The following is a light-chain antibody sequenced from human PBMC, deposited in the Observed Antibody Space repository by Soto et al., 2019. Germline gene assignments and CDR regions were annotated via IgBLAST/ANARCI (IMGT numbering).Light chain of an antibody. CDR2: LEGSGSY. CDR1: SGHSSYI. J-gene: IGLJ3*02. Sequence: QSVLTQSSSASASLGSSVKLTCTLSSGHSSYIIAWHQQQPGKAPRYLMKLEGSGSYNKGSGVPDRFSGSSSGADRYLTISNLLSEDEADYYCETWDSNTLWVFGGGTKLTVL. V-gene: IGLV4-60*03. CDR3: ETWDSNTLWV.